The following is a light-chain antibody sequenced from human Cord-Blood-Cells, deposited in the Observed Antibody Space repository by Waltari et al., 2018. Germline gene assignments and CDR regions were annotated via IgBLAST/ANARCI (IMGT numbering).Light chain of an antibody. V-gene: IGLV2-23*02. CDR1: SSDVGSYNL. J-gene: IGLJ1*01. CDR3: CSYAGSSTFV. CDR2: EVS. Sequence: QSALTQPASVSGSPGQSIPISCTGTSSDVGSYNLVSWYQQHAGKAPKLMIYEVSKRPSGVSNRFSGSKSGNTASLTISGLQAEDEADYYCCSYAGSSTFVFGTGTKVTVL.